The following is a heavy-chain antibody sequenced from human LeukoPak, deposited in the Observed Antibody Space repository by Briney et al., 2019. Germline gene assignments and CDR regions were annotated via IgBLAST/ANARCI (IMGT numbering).Heavy chain of an antibody. V-gene: IGHV3-23*03. CDR1: GFTFNDFA. D-gene: IGHD3-16*01. J-gene: IGHJ3*01. CDR2: IGDAGT. Sequence: GGSLRLSCAASGFTFNDFALTWVRQAPGKGLEWVSSIGDAGTYYADSVKGRFTISRDNSKNMLYLQLNSLRAGDTAMYYCAKNLGPFDVRGQGTMVTVSS. CDR3: AKNLGPFDV.